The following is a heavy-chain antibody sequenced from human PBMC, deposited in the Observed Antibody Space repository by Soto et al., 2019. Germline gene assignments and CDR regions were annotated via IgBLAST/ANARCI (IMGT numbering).Heavy chain of an antibody. J-gene: IGHJ5*02. CDR2: MNPGSGDT. Sequence: GXSVKVPCKACGYSSTTNDASCLRQTPGQGLEWMGWMNPGSGDTGYAQKFQGRVTMTRDISIATAYMELSSLRSDDTAIYYCARMETFGSLNWFDPWGQGTLVTVSS. D-gene: IGHD3-16*01. V-gene: IGHV1-8*01. CDR1: GYSSTTND. CDR3: ARMETFGSLNWFDP.